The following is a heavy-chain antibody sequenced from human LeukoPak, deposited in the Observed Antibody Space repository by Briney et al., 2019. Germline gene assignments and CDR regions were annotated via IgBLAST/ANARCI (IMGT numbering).Heavy chain of an antibody. V-gene: IGHV1-46*01. Sequence: ASVKVSCKASGYTFTNYYMHWVRQAPGQGLEWMGIINPSGGSTSYAQKFQGRVTMTRDTSISTAYMELSRLRSDDTAVYYCARDGKYCSGGSCTPYYYYYYMDVWGKGTTVTVSS. D-gene: IGHD2-15*01. J-gene: IGHJ6*03. CDR1: GYTFTNYY. CDR3: ARDGKYCSGGSCTPYYYYYYMDV. CDR2: INPSGGST.